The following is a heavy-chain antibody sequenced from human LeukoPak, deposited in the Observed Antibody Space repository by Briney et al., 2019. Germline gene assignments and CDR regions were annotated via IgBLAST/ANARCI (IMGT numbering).Heavy chain of an antibody. CDR1: GFTFSSYA. CDR3: VKDPSQLWLLGYFDY. D-gene: IGHD5-18*01. J-gene: IGHJ4*02. CDR2: ISSNGGST. V-gene: IGHV3-64D*06. Sequence: SGGSLRLSCSASGFTFSSYAMHWVRQAPGKGLEYVSAISSNGGSTYYADFVKGRFTISRDNSKNTLYLQMSSLRAEDTAVYYCVKDPSQLWLLGYFDYWGQGTLVTVSS.